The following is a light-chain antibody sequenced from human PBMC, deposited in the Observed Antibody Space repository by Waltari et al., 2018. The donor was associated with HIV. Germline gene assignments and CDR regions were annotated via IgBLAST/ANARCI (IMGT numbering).Light chain of an antibody. J-gene: IGLJ1*01. Sequence: QLVLTQSPSASASLGASVMLTCTLRSGHSSYAIAWPPQQPEKGPRFLMKVNSDGSHKKGDGIPDRFSGSSSGAERYLIISSLQSEDEADYYCQTWGTGIHVFGTGTKVTVL. CDR2: VNSDGSH. CDR3: QTWGTGIHV. V-gene: IGLV4-69*01. CDR1: SGHSSYA.